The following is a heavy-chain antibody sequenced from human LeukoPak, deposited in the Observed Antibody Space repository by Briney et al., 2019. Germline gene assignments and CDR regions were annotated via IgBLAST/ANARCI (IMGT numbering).Heavy chain of an antibody. D-gene: IGHD3-22*01. CDR3: ASFGYYYDSSGPPASGY. V-gene: IGHV3-23*01. Sequence: PGGSLRLSCAASGFTFSSHAMSWVRQAPGKGLEWVSAISGSGGSTYYADSVRGRFTISRDNSKNTLYLQMNSLRAEDTAVYYCASFGYYYDSSGPPASGYWGQGTLVTVSS. CDR2: ISGSGGST. J-gene: IGHJ4*02. CDR1: GFTFSSHA.